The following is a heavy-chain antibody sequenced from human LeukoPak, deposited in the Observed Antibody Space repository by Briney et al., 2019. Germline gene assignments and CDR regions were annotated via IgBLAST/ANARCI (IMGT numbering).Heavy chain of an antibody. CDR1: GFTVSGNY. V-gene: IGHV3-53*01. CDR2: IYSGGST. D-gene: IGHD2-21*02. CDR3: ARGGGDLAYCGGDCFSDAFDI. J-gene: IGHJ3*02. Sequence: PGGSLRLSCAASGFTVSGNYMSWVRQAPGKGLEWVSVIYSGGSTYYADSVKGRFTISRDNSKNTLYLQMNSLRAEDTAVYYCARGGGDLAYCGGDCFSDAFDIWGQGTMVTVSS.